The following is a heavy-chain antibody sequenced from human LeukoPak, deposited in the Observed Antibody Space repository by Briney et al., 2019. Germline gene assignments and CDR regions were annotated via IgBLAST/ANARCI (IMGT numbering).Heavy chain of an antibody. V-gene: IGHV6-1*01. CDR3: ARQPSGGGYSGYEEEAFDI. CDR2: TYYRSKWYD. CDR1: GDSVSSDSAA. J-gene: IGHJ3*02. D-gene: IGHD5-12*01. Sequence: SQTLSLTCAISGDSVSSDSAAWSWIRQSPSRGLEWLGRTYYRSKWYDEYAVSMKSRITINRDTSSNQFSLKLSSVTAADTAVYYCARQPSGGGYSGYEEEAFDIWGQGTMVTVSS.